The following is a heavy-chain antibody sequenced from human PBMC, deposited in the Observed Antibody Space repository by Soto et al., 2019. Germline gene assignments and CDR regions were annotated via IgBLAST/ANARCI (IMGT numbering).Heavy chain of an antibody. Sequence: SETLSLTCAVYGGSFSGYYWSWIRQPPGKGLEWIGEINHSGSTNYNPSLKSRVTISVDTSKNQFSLKLSSVTAADTAVYYCARALPPNGDYGRVNWFDPWGQGTLVTVSS. J-gene: IGHJ5*02. D-gene: IGHD4-17*01. CDR3: ARALPPNGDYGRVNWFDP. CDR2: INHSGST. CDR1: GGSFSGYY. V-gene: IGHV4-34*01.